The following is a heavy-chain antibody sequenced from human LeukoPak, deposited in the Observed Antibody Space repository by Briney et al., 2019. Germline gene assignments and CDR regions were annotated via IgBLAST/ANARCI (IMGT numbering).Heavy chain of an antibody. Sequence: PGGSLRLSCAASGFTFSNYAMHWVRQAPGKGLEWVAVVSYDGSNKYYADSVKGRFTISRDNSKNTLYLQMNSLRVEDTAVYYCARDFGFSPSSGYSFDYWGQGTLVTVSS. CDR1: GFTFSNYA. D-gene: IGHD3-22*01. J-gene: IGHJ4*02. CDR3: ARDFGFSPSSGYSFDY. V-gene: IGHV3-30-3*01. CDR2: VSYDGSNK.